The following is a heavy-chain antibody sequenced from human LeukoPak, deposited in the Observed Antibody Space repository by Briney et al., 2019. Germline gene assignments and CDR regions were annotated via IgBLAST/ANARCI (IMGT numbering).Heavy chain of an antibody. Sequence: SETPSLTCTVSGGSISSGGYYWSWIRQHPGKGLEWIGYIYYSGSTYYNPSLKSRVTISVDTSKNQFSLKLSSVTAADTAVYYCARGPVYSGYVDYWGQGTLVTVSS. CDR2: IYYSGST. CDR1: GGSISSGGYY. D-gene: IGHD5-12*01. V-gene: IGHV4-31*03. J-gene: IGHJ4*02. CDR3: ARGPVYSGYVDY.